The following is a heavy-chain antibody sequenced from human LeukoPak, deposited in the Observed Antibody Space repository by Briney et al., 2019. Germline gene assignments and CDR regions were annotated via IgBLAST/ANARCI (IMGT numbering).Heavy chain of an antibody. CDR3: ARVATVSYARRYFQH. CDR2: INPNSGGT. V-gene: IGHV1-2*02. J-gene: IGHJ1*01. Sequence: ASVKVSCKASGYTFTGYCMHWVRQAPGQGLEWMGWINPNSGGTNYAQKFQGRVTMTRDTSISTAYMELSRLRSDDTAVYYCARVATVSYARRYFQHWGQGTLVTVSS. CDR1: GYTFTGYC. D-gene: IGHD4-17*01.